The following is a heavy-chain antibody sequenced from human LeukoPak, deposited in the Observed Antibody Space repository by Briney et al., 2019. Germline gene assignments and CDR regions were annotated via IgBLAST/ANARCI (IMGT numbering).Heavy chain of an antibody. CDR1: GGSISSSSYS. Sequence: SETLSLTCTVPGGSISSSSYSWGWIRQPPGKGLEWIGNIYYRVSTNYNPSLKSRVTISVDTSKSQFSLKLSSVTAADTAVFYCARWFDYWGEGSLVTVSS. V-gene: IGHV4-39*01. CDR2: IYYRVST. J-gene: IGHJ4*02. CDR3: ARWFDY.